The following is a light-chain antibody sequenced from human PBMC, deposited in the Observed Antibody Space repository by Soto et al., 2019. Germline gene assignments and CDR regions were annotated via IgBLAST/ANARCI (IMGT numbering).Light chain of an antibody. CDR1: QSIGSW. CDR2: KAS. Sequence: DIQMTQSPSTLSASVGDRVTITCRASQSIGSWVAWYQQKPGRAPNLLIHKASHLESGVPSRFSGSGSGTELTLTISSLQPGDFATYYCQHYNSYPWTFGQGTKVDI. J-gene: IGKJ1*01. V-gene: IGKV1-5*03. CDR3: QHYNSYPWT.